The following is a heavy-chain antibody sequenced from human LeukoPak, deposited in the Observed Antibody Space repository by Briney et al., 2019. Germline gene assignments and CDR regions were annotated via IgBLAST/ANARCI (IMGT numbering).Heavy chain of an antibody. D-gene: IGHD6-13*01. Sequence: HPGGSLRLSCAASGFTFSSYAMSWVRQAPGKGLEWVSVIYSGGTTYYADSVKGRFTISRDNSKNTLYLQMNSLRAEDTAVYYCARDRGGSRSDCWGQGTLVTVSS. CDR2: IYSGGTT. J-gene: IGHJ4*02. CDR1: GFTFSSYA. V-gene: IGHV3-66*01. CDR3: ARDRGGSRSDC.